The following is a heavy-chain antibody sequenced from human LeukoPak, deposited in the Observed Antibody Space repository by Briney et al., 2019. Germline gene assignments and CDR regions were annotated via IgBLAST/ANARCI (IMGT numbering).Heavy chain of an antibody. V-gene: IGHV3-73*01. D-gene: IGHD4/OR15-4a*01. Sequence: GGSLRLSCAASGFTLSGSAMHWVRQASGKGLEWVGRIRSKANSYATAYAASVKGRFTISRDDSKNTAYLQMNSLKTEDTAVYYCTSKGANFDYWGQGTLVTVSS. CDR3: TSKGANFDY. CDR1: GFTLSGSA. J-gene: IGHJ4*02. CDR2: IRSKANSYAT.